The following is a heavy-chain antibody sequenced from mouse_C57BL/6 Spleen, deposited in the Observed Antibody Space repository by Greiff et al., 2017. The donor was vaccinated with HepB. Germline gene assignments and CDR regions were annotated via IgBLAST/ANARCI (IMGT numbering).Heavy chain of an antibody. CDR1: GYTFTEYT. CDR3: ARNEDEGIYYGNYGAMDY. Sequence: QVQLQQSGAELVKPGASVKLSCKASGYTFTEYTIHWVKQRSGQGLEWIGWFYPGSGSIKYNEKFKDKATLTADKSSSTVYMELSRLTSEDSAVYFCARNEDEGIYYGNYGAMDYWGQGTSVTVSS. CDR2: FYPGSGSI. D-gene: IGHD2-1*01. V-gene: IGHV1-62-2*01. J-gene: IGHJ4*01.